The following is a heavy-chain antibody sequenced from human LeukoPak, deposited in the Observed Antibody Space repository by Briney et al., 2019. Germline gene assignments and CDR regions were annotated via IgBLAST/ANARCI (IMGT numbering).Heavy chain of an antibody. J-gene: IGHJ4*02. CDR3: ARDSSGDYAVDY. Sequence: PGGSLRLSCAASGFTFSSHAIHWVRQAPGKGLEWVAFISYDGSKNYYADSVKGRFTTSRDNSRNTLYLQMNSLRAEDTAVYYCARDSSGDYAVDYWGQGTLVSVSS. D-gene: IGHD4-17*01. CDR2: ISYDGSKN. CDR1: GFTFSSHA. V-gene: IGHV3-30*04.